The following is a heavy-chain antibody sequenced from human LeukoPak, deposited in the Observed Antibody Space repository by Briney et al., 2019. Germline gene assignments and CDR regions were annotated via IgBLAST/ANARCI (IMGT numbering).Heavy chain of an antibody. Sequence: GGSLRLSCAVSTFPVNYWMSWVRQAPGKGLEWVGRVKSQKDGGRIDYAAPAKGRFTISRDDSKNTLYLQMNSLKIEDTAVYYCTTGSAYSGLDNWGQGTLVTVPS. V-gene: IGHV3-15*01. CDR1: TFPVNYW. CDR3: TTGSAYSGLDN. D-gene: IGHD3-22*01. J-gene: IGHJ4*02. CDR2: VKSQKDGGRI.